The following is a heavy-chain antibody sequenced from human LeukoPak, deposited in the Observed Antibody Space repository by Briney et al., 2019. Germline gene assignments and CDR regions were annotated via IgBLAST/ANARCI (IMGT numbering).Heavy chain of an antibody. V-gene: IGHV4-30-2*01. Sequence: SETLSLTCAVSGASISSGGYSWSWIRQPPGKGLEWIGYIYHSGSTYCNPSLKSRVSIPVDRSKNQFSLNLSSVTAADTAVYYCARESPYYYGIDVWGQGTTVTVSS. CDR2: IYHSGST. CDR1: GASISSGGYS. CDR3: ARESPYYYGIDV. J-gene: IGHJ6*02.